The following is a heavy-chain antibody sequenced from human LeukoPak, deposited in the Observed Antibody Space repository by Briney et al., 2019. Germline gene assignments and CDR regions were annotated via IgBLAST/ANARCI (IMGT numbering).Heavy chain of an antibody. CDR3: ARGAGSYYNRGFLFFDY. D-gene: IGHD3-10*01. Sequence: SETLSLTCTVSGGSISSGDYYWSWIRQPPGKGLEWIGYIYYSGSTYYNPSLKSQVTISVDTSKNQFSLKLSSVTAADTAVYYCARGAGSYYNRGFLFFDYWGQGTLVTVSS. CDR1: GGSISSGDYY. J-gene: IGHJ4*02. CDR2: IYYSGST. V-gene: IGHV4-30-4*01.